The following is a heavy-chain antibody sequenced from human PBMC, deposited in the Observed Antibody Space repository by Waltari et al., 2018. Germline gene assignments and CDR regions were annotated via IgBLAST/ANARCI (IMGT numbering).Heavy chain of an antibody. J-gene: IGHJ4*02. V-gene: IGHV3-30*02. CDR2: IPDGGSNQ. D-gene: IGHD3-22*01. Sequence: APGQGLVLVAFIPDGGSNQHYAAAVKGRFTISRDNAKNTVYLQMSSLRPEDTAVYYCAKEDVPFYYDSSGYYPGTYWGQGTLVTVSS. CDR3: AKEDVPFYYDSSGYYPGTY.